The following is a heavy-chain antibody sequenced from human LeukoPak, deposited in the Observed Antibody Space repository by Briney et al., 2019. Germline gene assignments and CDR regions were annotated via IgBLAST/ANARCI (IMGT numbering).Heavy chain of an antibody. CDR3: ARGRYSGSYYGWFDH. D-gene: IGHD1-26*01. Sequence: SVKVSCKASRGTFSSYAISWVRQAPGQGLEWMGGIIPIFGTANYAQKFQGRVTITADESTSTAYMELSSLRSEDTAVYYCARGRYSGSYYGWFDHWGQGTLVTVSS. V-gene: IGHV1-69*13. J-gene: IGHJ5*02. CDR1: RGTFSSYA. CDR2: IIPIFGTA.